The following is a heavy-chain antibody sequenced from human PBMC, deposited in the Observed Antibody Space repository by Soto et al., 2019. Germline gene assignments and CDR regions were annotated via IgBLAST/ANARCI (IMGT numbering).Heavy chain of an antibody. CDR3: ARGGEPLGYYGLDV. J-gene: IGHJ6*02. D-gene: IGHD3-10*01. CDR2: MYYTGVT. Sequence: TLSLTCSVSGGSVRSGNHFWNWIRQPPGRRLEWLGYMYYTGVTNYNPSPKSRVSMSVDTSKNQFSLKLTSLTAADTAVYYCARGGEPLGYYGLDVWGQGITVTVSS. CDR1: GGSVRSGNHF. V-gene: IGHV4-61*01.